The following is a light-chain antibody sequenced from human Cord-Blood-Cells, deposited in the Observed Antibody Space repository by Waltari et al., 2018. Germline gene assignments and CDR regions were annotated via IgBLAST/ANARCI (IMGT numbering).Light chain of an antibody. V-gene: IGLV2-14*01. Sequence: QSALTQPASVSGSPGQSITISCTGTSSDVGGYNYFSWYQQHPGKAPKLMIYEVSNRPSGVSNRFSGSKSGNTASLTISGLQAEGEADYYCSSYTSSSTWVFGGGTKLTVL. CDR3: SSYTSSSTWV. CDR1: SSDVGGYNY. CDR2: EVS. J-gene: IGLJ3*02.